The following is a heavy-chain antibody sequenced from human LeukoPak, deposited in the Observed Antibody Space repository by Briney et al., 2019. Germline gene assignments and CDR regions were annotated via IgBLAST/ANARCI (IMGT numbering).Heavy chain of an antibody. V-gene: IGHV1-2*02. D-gene: IGHD3-22*01. J-gene: IGHJ4*02. CDR2: INPNSGGT. CDR1: GYTFTGYY. CDR3: ARAHLRRGFDGSGYYYYFDY. Sequence: ASVKVSCKASGYTFTGYYMHWVRQAPGQGLEWMGWINPNSGGTNYAQKFQGRVTMTRDTSISTAYMELSRLRSDDTAVYYCARAHLRRGFDGSGYYYYFDYWGQGTLVTVSS.